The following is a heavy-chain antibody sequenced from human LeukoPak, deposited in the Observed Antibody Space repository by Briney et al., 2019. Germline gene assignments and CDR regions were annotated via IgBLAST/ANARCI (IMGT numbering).Heavy chain of an antibody. V-gene: IGHV5-51*01. CDR2: IYPDDSDT. Sequence: GESLKISCKGSGYSSTSFWIGWVRQLPGKGLEWMGIIYPDDSDTRYSPSFQGQVTFSADKSISTAYLQWSSLKASDTAIYYCARLSGVDTSMVTNWFDPWGQGTLVTASS. CDR3: ARLSGVDTSMVTNWFDP. J-gene: IGHJ5*02. D-gene: IGHD5-18*01. CDR1: GYSSTSFW.